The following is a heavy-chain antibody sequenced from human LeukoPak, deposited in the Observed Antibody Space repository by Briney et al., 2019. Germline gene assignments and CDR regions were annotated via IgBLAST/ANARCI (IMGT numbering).Heavy chain of an antibody. Sequence: GGSLRLSCAASGFTFSSYAMEWVRQAPGKGLEWVSSIAGSSDSIYYADSVKGRFTISRDNAKNSVYLQMNSLRAEDTAVYYCARLVCSTIPCYGKFYFDSWGQGTLVPVSS. CDR2: IAGSSDSI. V-gene: IGHV3-21*01. CDR3: ARLVCSTIPCYGKFYFDS. J-gene: IGHJ4*02. D-gene: IGHD2-2*01. CDR1: GFTFSSYA.